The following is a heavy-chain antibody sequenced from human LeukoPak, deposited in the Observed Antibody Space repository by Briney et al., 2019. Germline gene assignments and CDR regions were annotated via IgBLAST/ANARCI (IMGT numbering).Heavy chain of an antibody. J-gene: IGHJ4*02. D-gene: IGHD3-22*01. Sequence: GASVKVSCKTSGYTFPRHGITWVRQAPGQGLEWMGWVSGYNGNTNYAQSVQGRVTMTTDTSTNTAYMELRSLRSDDTAVYYCAKDIHPGLDSGASCCFDYWGQGTPVTVSS. CDR1: GYTFPRHG. CDR2: VSGYNGNT. V-gene: IGHV1-18*01. CDR3: AKDIHPGLDSGASCCFDY.